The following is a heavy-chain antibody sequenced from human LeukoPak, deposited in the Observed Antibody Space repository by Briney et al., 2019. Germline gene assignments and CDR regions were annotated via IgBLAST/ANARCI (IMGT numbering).Heavy chain of an antibody. Sequence: GGSLRLSCAASGFTFASYGMSWVRQAPGKGLEWVSAVTGTGGSTYYADSVKGRFTISRDNSKNTLYLQMNNLRAEDTAIYYCAKNGYSSGWYPENWGQGTLVTVSS. D-gene: IGHD6-19*01. V-gene: IGHV3-23*01. CDR3: AKNGYSSGWYPEN. J-gene: IGHJ4*02. CDR2: VTGTGGST. CDR1: GFTFASYG.